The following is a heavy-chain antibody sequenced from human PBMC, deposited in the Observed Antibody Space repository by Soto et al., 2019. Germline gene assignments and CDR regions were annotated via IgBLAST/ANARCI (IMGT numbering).Heavy chain of an antibody. CDR1: GYSISSGYS. CDR2: IYHSGST. CDR3: ARASGTTVTTNFDY. Sequence: SETLSLTCAVSGYSISSGYSWGWIRQPPGEGLEWIGSIYHSGSTYYNPSLKSRVTISVDTSKNQFSLKVSSVTAADTAVYYCARASGTTVTTNFDYWGQGTLVTAPQ. D-gene: IGHD4-17*01. V-gene: IGHV4-38-2*01. J-gene: IGHJ4*02.